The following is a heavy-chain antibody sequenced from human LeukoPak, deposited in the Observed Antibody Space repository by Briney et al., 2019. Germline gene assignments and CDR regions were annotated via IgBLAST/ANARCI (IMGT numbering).Heavy chain of an antibody. CDR2: INPTDGST. Sequence: ASVKVSCKASGYTFTSYYMHWVRQAPGQGLEWMGLINPTDGSTGYAQKFQGRVTMTRDTSTSTVYMELSSLRSEDTAVYYCARSYYYGSGSPYFDYWGQGTLVTVSS. V-gene: IGHV1-46*01. J-gene: IGHJ4*02. D-gene: IGHD3-10*01. CDR3: ARSYYYGSGSPYFDY. CDR1: GYTFTSYY.